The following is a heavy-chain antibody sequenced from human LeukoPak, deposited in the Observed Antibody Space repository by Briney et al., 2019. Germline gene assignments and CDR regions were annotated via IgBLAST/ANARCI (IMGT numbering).Heavy chain of an antibody. J-gene: IGHJ6*02. CDR1: GFSLSTKGMC. CDR3: ARIPLYYYASGSYYGAQYYYYGMDV. CDR2: VDWNDEK. D-gene: IGHD3-10*01. V-gene: IGHV2-70*01. Sequence: SGPTLVNPTQSLTLTCTFSGFSLSTKGMCVTWIRQAPGRALERLALVDWNDEKYYSTSLKPRLTISKDTSQNQVLLTMANMDPVDTATYFCARIPLYYYASGSYYGAQYYYYGMDVWGQGTTVTVSS.